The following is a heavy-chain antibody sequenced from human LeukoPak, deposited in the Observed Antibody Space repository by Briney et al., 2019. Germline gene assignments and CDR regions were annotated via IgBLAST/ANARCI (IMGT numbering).Heavy chain of an antibody. CDR2: ISSSSSYI. J-gene: IGHJ5*02. CDR3: PRDATPIAAAGTGWFDP. V-gene: IGHV3-21*01. Sequence: PGGSLRLSCAASGFTFSSYSMNWVRQAPGKGLEWVSSISSSSSYIYYADSVKGRFTISRDNAKNSLYLQMNSLRAEDTAVNYCPRDATPIAAAGTGWFDPWGEGTLVTVSS. D-gene: IGHD6-13*01. CDR1: GFTFSSYS.